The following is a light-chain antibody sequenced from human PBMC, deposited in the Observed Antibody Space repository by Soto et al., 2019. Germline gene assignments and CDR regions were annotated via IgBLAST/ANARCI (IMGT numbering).Light chain of an antibody. V-gene: IGKV1-33*01. CDR2: DAY. J-gene: IGKJ5*01. CDR1: QNIHNY. Sequence: IQMTQNASSLSASVGDRVTIPCQASQNIHNYLNWYQQKPGRAPKLLIDDAYNLEAGVPSRFRGSGSGTDFTFTISRLHPADIATYYCQQYEDRPTFGQ. CDR3: QQYEDRPT.